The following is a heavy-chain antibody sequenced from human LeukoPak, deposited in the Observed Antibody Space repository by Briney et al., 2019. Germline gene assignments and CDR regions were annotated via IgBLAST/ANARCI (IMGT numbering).Heavy chain of an antibody. Sequence: GGSLRLSCAASGFTFSGYAMTWVRQAPGKGLEWVSAISGSGGSTYYADSVKGRFTISRDNSKNTLYLQMNSLRAEDTAVYYCAKIPGIVGATLTYFDYWGQGTLVTVSS. CDR3: AKIPGIVGATLTYFDY. J-gene: IGHJ4*02. D-gene: IGHD1-26*01. V-gene: IGHV3-23*01. CDR2: ISGSGGST. CDR1: GFTFSGYA.